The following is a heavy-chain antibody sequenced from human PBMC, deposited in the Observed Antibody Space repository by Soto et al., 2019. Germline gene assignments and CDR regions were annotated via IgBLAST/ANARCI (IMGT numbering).Heavy chain of an antibody. CDR3: AGEGSSSSPYNWFDP. D-gene: IGHD6-6*01. V-gene: IGHV1-2*02. Sequence: ASVKVSCKASGYTFTGYYMHWVRQAPGQGLEWMGGINPNSGVTNYAQKFQGRGTMTRDTSISTADMELSRLRSADKDVYYCAGEGSSSSPYNWFDPWGKGTLVTVSS. CDR2: INPNSGVT. CDR1: GYTFTGYY. J-gene: IGHJ5*02.